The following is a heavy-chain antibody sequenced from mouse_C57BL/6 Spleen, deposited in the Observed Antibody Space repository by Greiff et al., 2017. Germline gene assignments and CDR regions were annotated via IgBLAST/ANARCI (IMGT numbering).Heavy chain of an antibody. Sequence: DVHLVESGGGLVKPGGSLKLSCAASGFTFSSYAMSWVRQTPEKRLEWVATISDGGSYTYYPDNVKGRFTISRDNAKNNLYLQMSHLKSEDTAMYYCAREGDSSGYFDYWGQGTTLTVSS. D-gene: IGHD3-2*02. CDR3: AREGDSSGYFDY. J-gene: IGHJ2*01. V-gene: IGHV5-4*01. CDR1: GFTFSSYA. CDR2: ISDGGSYT.